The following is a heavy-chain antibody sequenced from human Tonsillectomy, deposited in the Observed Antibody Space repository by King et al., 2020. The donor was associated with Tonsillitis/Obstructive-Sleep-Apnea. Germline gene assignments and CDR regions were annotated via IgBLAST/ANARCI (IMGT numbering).Heavy chain of an antibody. Sequence: VQLVESGGGLVQPGRSLRLSCAASGFTFDDYAMHWVRQAPGKGLEWVSGISWNSGSIGYADSVKGRFTISRDNAKNSLYLQMNSLRAEETALYYCAKDLSRPWLDQYYMDVWGKGTTVTVSS. J-gene: IGHJ6*03. V-gene: IGHV3-9*01. CDR1: GFTFDDYA. CDR2: ISWNSGSI. CDR3: AKDLSRPWLDQYYMDV. D-gene: IGHD3-22*01.